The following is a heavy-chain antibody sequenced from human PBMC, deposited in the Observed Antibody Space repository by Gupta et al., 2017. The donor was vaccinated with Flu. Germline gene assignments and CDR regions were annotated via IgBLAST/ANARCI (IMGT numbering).Heavy chain of an antibody. V-gene: IGHV3-48*03. J-gene: IGHJ4*02. D-gene: IGHD1-26*01. CDR3: ARSQWDK. CDR1: GFTISSHD. CDR2: ISSRDDI. Sequence: EVQLVESGGGLVQPGGSLRLSCIASGFTISSHDMSWVRQAPGRGLEWVSLISSRDDIYYGDPVRGRFTISRDNAKNSLYLQMSGLRDEDTAVYYCARSQWDKWGQGTLVTVSS.